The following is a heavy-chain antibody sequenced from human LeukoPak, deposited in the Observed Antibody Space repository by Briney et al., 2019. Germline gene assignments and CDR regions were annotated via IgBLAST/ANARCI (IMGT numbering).Heavy chain of an antibody. D-gene: IGHD1-26*01. V-gene: IGHV1-18*01. CDR2: ISPSNGNT. Sequence: ASVKVSCKASHYTFTSYSINWVRQAPGQGLEWMGWISPSNGNTEYAEKIQGRVTMTADTSTRTVYMELRSLQSDDTAVYYCAKDSGWELQEYFFDDWGQGTLVTVSS. J-gene: IGHJ4*02. CDR1: HYTFTSYS. CDR3: AKDSGWELQEYFFDD.